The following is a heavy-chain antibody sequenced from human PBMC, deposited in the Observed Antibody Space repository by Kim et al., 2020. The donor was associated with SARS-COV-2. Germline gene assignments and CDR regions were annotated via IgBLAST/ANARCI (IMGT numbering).Heavy chain of an antibody. CDR3: VRDGGYGSGVFGP. V-gene: IGHV4-38-2*02. Sequence: SETLSLTCTVSGYSMSSGYYWGWIRQPPGKGLEWIGSIYRSGSTYYNPSLKSRVTISVDTSKNHFSLKLSSVTAADTAVYYCVRDGGYGSGVFGPWGQGTLVTVSS. CDR1: GYSMSSGYY. D-gene: IGHD3-10*01. J-gene: IGHJ5*02. CDR2: IYRSGST.